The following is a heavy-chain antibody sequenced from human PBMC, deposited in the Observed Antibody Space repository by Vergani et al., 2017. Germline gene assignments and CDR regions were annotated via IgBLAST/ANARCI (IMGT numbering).Heavy chain of an antibody. Sequence: QVQLQESGPGLVKPSQTLSLTCTVSGGSISSGGYYWGWIRQHPGKGLEWIGYIYYSGSTYYNPSLKSRVTISVDTSKNQFSLKLSSVTAADTAVYYCARAPMVRGVIRFDPWGQGTLVTVSS. V-gene: IGHV4-31*03. CDR1: GGSISSGGYY. CDR2: IYYSGST. CDR3: ARAPMVRGVIRFDP. J-gene: IGHJ5*02. D-gene: IGHD3-10*01.